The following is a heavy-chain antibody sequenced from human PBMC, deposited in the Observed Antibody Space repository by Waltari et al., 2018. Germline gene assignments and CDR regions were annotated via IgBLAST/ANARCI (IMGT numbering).Heavy chain of an antibody. D-gene: IGHD1-20*01. V-gene: IGHV3-48*03. CDR1: GFTLSSWE. CDR2: ISTTGNVI. CDR3: ARDRWESNWYLGPFDL. J-gene: IGHJ4*02. Sequence: EVQLVESGGGLVQPGGSLRLSCATSGFTLSSWEMNWVRQAPGKGLEWVSYISTTGNVIYYADSVKGRFTISRDNAKSSLYLQMNSLRAEDTAIYYCARDRWESNWYLGPFDLWGQGTLVTVSS.